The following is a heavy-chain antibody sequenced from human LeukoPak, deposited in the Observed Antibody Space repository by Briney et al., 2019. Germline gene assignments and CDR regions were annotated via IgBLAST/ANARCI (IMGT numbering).Heavy chain of an antibody. CDR2: ISSSSSYI. Sequence: GGSLRLSCAASGFTFSSYSMNWVRQAPGKGLEWVSSISSSSSYIYYADSVKSRFTISRDNAKNSLYLQMNSLRAEDMAVYYCARDAVRAAIMGAFDIWGQGTMVTVSS. D-gene: IGHD2-2*01. V-gene: IGHV3-21*01. CDR1: GFTFSSYS. CDR3: ARDAVRAAIMGAFDI. J-gene: IGHJ3*02.